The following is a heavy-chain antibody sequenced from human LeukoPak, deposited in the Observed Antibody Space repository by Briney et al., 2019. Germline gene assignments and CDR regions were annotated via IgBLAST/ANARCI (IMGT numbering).Heavy chain of an antibody. CDR2: IYPDGTDL. Sequence: GGSLRLSCAVSGLTTRNSWMSWVRQAPGKGLEWVAHIYPDGTDLYYMDSVKGRFTFYRDNDKNSLYLQMHSLRVEVTATYYCVRGSSSFWGEGTLVTV. J-gene: IGHJ4*02. D-gene: IGHD2-2*01. CDR3: VRGSSSF. V-gene: IGHV3-7*04. CDR1: GLTTRNSW.